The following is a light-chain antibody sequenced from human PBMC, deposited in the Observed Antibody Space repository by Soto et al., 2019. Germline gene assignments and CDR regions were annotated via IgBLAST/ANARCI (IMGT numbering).Light chain of an antibody. CDR1: QPISSW. CDR3: QRASSFPLT. Sequence: IQVTQSPSSVSASVGDRVTITCRASQPISSWLAWYQQKPGQPPNLLIYSASTLRSGVPSRFSGSESGTLFTLTITNLQPEDFATYYCQRASSFPLTFGGGTKVEVK. J-gene: IGKJ4*01. V-gene: IGKV1-12*01. CDR2: SAS.